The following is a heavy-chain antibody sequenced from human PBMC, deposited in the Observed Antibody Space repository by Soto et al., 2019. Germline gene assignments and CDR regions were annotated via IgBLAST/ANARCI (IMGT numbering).Heavy chain of an antibody. J-gene: IGHJ4*02. CDR3: ARGSPYYYESSGYHDY. CDR2: INSDGSST. CDR1: GITFRSYW. V-gene: IGHV3-74*01. D-gene: IGHD3-22*01. Sequence: PGGSLRLSCAASGITFRSYWMHWVRQAPGKGLVWVSRINSDGSSTSYADSVKGRFTISRDNAKNTLYLQMNSLRAEETAVYYCARGSPYYYESSGYHDYWGQGTLVTVSS.